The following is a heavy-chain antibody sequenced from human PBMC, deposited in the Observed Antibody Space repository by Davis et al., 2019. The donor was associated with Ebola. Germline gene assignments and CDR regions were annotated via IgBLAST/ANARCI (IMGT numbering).Heavy chain of an antibody. CDR3: ARAGDDSSGYYYVFDY. J-gene: IGHJ4*02. D-gene: IGHD3-22*01. V-gene: IGHV3-48*03. Sequence: GGSLRFSCAASGFTFSSYEMNWVRQAPGKGLEWVSYISSSGSTIYYADSVKGRFTISRDNAKNSLYLQMNSLRAEDTAVYYCARAGDDSSGYYYVFDYWGQGTLVTVSS. CDR2: ISSSGSTI. CDR1: GFTFSSYE.